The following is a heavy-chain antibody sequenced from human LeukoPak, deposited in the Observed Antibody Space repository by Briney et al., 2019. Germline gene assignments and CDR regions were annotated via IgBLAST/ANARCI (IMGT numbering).Heavy chain of an antibody. D-gene: IGHD2-15*01. V-gene: IGHV4-39*07. CDR3: AREMGVDGARSFDY. Sequence: SETLSLACTVSGGSISSGSYYWGWIRQPPGKGLEWLGSMYYSGRTFYNLSLKSRVTMSVDTSKNQFSLNLSSVTAADTAVYYCAREMGVDGARSFDYWGQGSLVTVSS. J-gene: IGHJ4*02. CDR1: GGSISSGSYY. CDR2: MYYSGRT.